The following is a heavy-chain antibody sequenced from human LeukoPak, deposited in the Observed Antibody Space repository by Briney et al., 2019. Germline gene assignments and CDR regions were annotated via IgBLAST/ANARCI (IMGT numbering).Heavy chain of an antibody. V-gene: IGHV3-48*04. J-gene: IGHJ4*02. Sequence: GGSLRLSCAASGFTFSSHSMNWVRQAPGKALEWLSYISSSSSIIYYVDSVKGRFTISRDNAKNSLYLQMNSLRAEDTAVYYCARVWSSGTYIDDYWGQGTLVTVSS. D-gene: IGHD1-26*01. CDR2: ISSSSSII. CDR1: GFTFSSHS. CDR3: ARVWSSGTYIDDY.